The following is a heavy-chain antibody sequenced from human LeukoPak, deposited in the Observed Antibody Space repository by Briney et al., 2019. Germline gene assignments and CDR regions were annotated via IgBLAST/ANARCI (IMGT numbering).Heavy chain of an antibody. CDR3: ARDWGYYDSSGYPNVLDY. J-gene: IGHJ4*02. Sequence: GGSLRLSCAASGFTVSSNYMSWVRQAPGKGLEWVSVIYSGGSTYYADSVKGRFTISRDNSKNTLYLQMNSLRAEDTAVYYCARDWGYYDSSGYPNVLDYWGQGTLVTVSS. CDR2: IYSGGST. D-gene: IGHD3-22*01. CDR1: GFTVSSNY. V-gene: IGHV3-66*01.